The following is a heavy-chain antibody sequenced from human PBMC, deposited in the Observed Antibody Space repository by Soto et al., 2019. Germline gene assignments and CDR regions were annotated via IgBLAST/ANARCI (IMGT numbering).Heavy chain of an antibody. Sequence: SDTLSLTCTVSGGSISSYYWSWIRQPPGKGLEWIGYIYYSGSTNYNPSLKSRVTISVDTSKNQFSLKLSSVTAADTAVYYCARGAGFGELFDYWGQGTLVTVSS. CDR1: GGSISSYY. V-gene: IGHV4-59*01. D-gene: IGHD3-10*01. J-gene: IGHJ4*02. CDR2: IYYSGST. CDR3: ARGAGFGELFDY.